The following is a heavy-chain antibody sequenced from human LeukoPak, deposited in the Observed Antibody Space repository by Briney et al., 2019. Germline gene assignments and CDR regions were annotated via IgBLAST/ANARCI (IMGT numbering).Heavy chain of an antibody. CDR1: GYSFTSYW. Sequence: GESLKISCKGSGYSFTSYWIGWVRQMPGKGLEWMGIIYPGDSDTRYSPSFQGQVTISADKSISTAYLQWSSLRASDTAMYYCARQLTYYDSSGYCFDYWGQGTPVTVSS. J-gene: IGHJ4*02. CDR2: IYPGDSDT. CDR3: ARQLTYYDSSGYCFDY. D-gene: IGHD3-22*01. V-gene: IGHV5-51*01.